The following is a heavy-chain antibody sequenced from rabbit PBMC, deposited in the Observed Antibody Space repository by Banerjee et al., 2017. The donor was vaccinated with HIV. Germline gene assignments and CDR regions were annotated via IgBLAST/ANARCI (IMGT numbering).Heavy chain of an antibody. V-gene: IGHV1S45*01. Sequence: QQQLEESGGDLVKPGASLTLTCTASGFSFSSGYWMCWVRQAPGKGLEWIACINTSSGNTVYASWAKGRFTISRTSSTTVTLQMTSLTAADTATYFCARASASGSGYYTLWGPGTLVTVS. J-gene: IGHJ4*01. CDR1: GFSFSSGYW. D-gene: IGHD1-1*01. CDR2: INTSSGNT. CDR3: ARASASGSGYYTL.